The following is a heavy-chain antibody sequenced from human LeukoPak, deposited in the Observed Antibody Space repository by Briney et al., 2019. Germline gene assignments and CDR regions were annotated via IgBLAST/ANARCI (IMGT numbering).Heavy chain of an antibody. D-gene: IGHD2-15*01. CDR2: VKSKTDGGTT. CDR3: TTDWSYCSGGSCSIDDY. J-gene: IGHJ4*02. CDR1: GFTFSNAW. V-gene: IGHV3-15*01. Sequence: PGGSLRLSCAASGFTFSNAWMSWVRQAPGKGLEWVGRVKSKTDGGTTDYAAPVKGRFTISRDDSKNTLYLQMNSLKTEDTAVYYCTTDWSYCSGGSCSIDDYWGQGTLVTVSS.